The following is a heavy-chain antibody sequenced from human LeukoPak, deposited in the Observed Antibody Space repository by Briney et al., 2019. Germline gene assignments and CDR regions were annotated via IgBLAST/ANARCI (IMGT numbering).Heavy chain of an antibody. CDR1: GYTFTGYY. Sequence: ASVKVSCKASGYTFTGYYMHRVRQAPGQGLEWMGWINPNSGGTNYAQKFQGRVTMTRDTSISTAYMELSRLRSDDTAVYYCASQNYDFWSGYNYDYWGQGTLVTVSS. D-gene: IGHD3-3*01. CDR3: ASQNYDFWSGYNYDY. V-gene: IGHV1-2*02. CDR2: INPNSGGT. J-gene: IGHJ4*02.